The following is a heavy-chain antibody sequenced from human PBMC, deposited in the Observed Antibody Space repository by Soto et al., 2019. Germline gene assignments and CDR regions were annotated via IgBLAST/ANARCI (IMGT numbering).Heavy chain of an antibody. CDR3: AKGGCSGGNCSPNWFDP. CDR2: IYYSGST. CDR1: GGSLSSYY. J-gene: IGHJ5*02. V-gene: IGHV4-59*01. D-gene: IGHD2-15*01. Sequence: SETLSLTCVVSGGSLSSYYWSWIRQPPGKGLEWIGYIYYSGSTNYNPSLKSRVTISVDTSKNQFSLKLSSVTAADTAVYYCAKGGCSGGNCSPNWFDPWGQGTLVTVSS.